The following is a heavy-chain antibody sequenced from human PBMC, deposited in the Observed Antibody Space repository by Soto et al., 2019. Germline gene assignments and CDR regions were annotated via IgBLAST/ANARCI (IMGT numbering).Heavy chain of an antibody. Sequence: ASVKVSCKASGGTFSSYAISWVRQAPGQGLEWMGGIIPIFGTANYAQKFQSRVTITADESTRTAYMELSSLRSEDTAVYYCARQPRSKGYCSSTSCYDRWYYSYGMDVWG. D-gene: IGHD2-2*01. J-gene: IGHJ6*02. V-gene: IGHV1-69*13. CDR1: GGTFSSYA. CDR2: IIPIFGTA. CDR3: ARQPRSKGYCSSTSCYDRWYYSYGMDV.